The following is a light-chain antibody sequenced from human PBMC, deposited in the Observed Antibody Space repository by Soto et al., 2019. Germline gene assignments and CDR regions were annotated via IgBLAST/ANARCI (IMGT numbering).Light chain of an antibody. CDR1: QSVSSSY. CDR3: QQYGSSPYT. Sequence: EIALTQSPGTLSLSPGERATLSCRASQSVSSSYLAWYQQKPGQAPRLLIYGASSRATGIPDRFSGSGSGTDFTLTISRLEPADFAVYYCQQYGSSPYTFGQGTKLEI. J-gene: IGKJ2*01. V-gene: IGKV3-20*01. CDR2: GAS.